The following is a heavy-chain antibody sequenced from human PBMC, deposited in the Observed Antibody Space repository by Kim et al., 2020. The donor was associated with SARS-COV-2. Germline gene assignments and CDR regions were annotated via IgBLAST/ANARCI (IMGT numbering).Heavy chain of an antibody. D-gene: IGHD3-22*01. V-gene: IGHV3-23*01. J-gene: IGHJ4*02. CDR3: AKDRYPDSSGYYSRLNYFDY. CDR1: GFTFSSYA. Sequence: GGSLRLSCAASGFTFSSYAMSWVRQAPGKGLEWVSAISGSGGSTYYADSVKGRFTISRDNSKNTLYLPMNSLRAEDTAVYYCAKDRYPDSSGYYSRLNYFDYWGQGTLVTVSS. CDR2: ISGSGGST.